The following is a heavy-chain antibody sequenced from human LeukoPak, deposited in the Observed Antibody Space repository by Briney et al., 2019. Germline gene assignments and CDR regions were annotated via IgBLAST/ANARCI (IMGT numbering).Heavy chain of an antibody. V-gene: IGHV1-69*01. J-gene: IGHJ4*02. CDR3: ARDGRDTAMGDY. D-gene: IGHD5-18*01. Sequence: SVKVSCKASGGTFSSYAISWVRQAPGQGLEWMGGIIPNFGTANYAQKFQGRVTITADESTSTAYMELSSLRSEDTAVYYCARDGRDTAMGDYWGQGTLVTVSS. CDR2: IIPNFGTA. CDR1: GGTFSSYA.